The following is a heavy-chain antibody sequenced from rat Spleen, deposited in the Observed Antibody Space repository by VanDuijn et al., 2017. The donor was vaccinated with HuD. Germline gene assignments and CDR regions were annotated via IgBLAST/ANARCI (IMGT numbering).Heavy chain of an antibody. V-gene: IGHV5-19*01. CDR1: GFTFSNYG. J-gene: IGHJ2*01. CDR3: TTDPNSYYGYDSPFDY. D-gene: IGHD1-7*01. CDR2: ISTGGGST. Sequence: EVQLVESGGGLVQPGRSLKLSCAASGFTFSNYGMHWIRQAPTKGLEWVAYISTGGGSTYYRDSVKGRFTISRDNAKSTLYLQMDSLRSEDTATYYCTTDPNSYYGYDSPFDYWGQGVMVTVSS.